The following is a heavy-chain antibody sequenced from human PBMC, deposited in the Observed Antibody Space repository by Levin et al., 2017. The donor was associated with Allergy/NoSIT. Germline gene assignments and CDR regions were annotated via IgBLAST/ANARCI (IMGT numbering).Heavy chain of an antibody. CDR2: IYYSGTT. D-gene: IGHD2-8*02. Sequence: SETLSLTCTVSGGSISGYYWSWIRQPPGKGLEWIGYIYYSGTTHNNPSLKSRVTFSVDTSTNQFSLKLTSVTAADTAVYYCASYYCAAGTCYYFDYWGQGTLVTVSS. V-gene: IGHV4-59*01. CDR3: ASYYCAAGTCYYFDY. CDR1: GGSISGYY. J-gene: IGHJ4*02.